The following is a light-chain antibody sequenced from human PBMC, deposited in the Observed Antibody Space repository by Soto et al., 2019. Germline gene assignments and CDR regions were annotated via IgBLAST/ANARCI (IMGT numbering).Light chain of an antibody. Sequence: EIVLTQSPGTLSLFPGERATLSCRATQSVNSDYLAWYQQKPGQAPRLLIYIASRRATGIPDRFSGSGSGTDFTLTISRLEPEDFAVYYCQQYGTSPWTFGQGTKVAIK. CDR1: QSVNSDY. CDR3: QQYGTSPWT. CDR2: IAS. J-gene: IGKJ1*01. V-gene: IGKV3-20*01.